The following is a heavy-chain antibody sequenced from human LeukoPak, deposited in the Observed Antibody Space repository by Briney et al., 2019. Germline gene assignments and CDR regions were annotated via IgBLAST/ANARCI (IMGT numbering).Heavy chain of an antibody. Sequence: PSETLSLTCTVSGGSISSYYWSWIRQPPGKGLEWIGYIYYSGSTYYNPSLKSRVTISVDTSKNQFSLKLSSVTAADTAVYYCARVRGIAAAGTRFDPWGQGTLVTVSS. J-gene: IGHJ5*02. V-gene: IGHV4-59*12. CDR2: IYYSGST. D-gene: IGHD6-13*01. CDR3: ARVRGIAAAGTRFDP. CDR1: GGSISSYY.